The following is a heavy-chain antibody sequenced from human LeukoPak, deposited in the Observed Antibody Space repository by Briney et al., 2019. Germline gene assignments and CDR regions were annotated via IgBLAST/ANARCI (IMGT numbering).Heavy chain of an antibody. D-gene: IGHD6-13*01. Sequence: GGSLRLSCAASGFTFSSYGMHWVRQAPGKGLEWVAVISYDGSNKYYADSVKGRFTISRDNSKNTLHLQMNSLRAEDTAVYYCAKDLVAAAGVDPWGQGTLVTVSS. CDR3: AKDLVAAAGVDP. V-gene: IGHV3-30*18. J-gene: IGHJ5*02. CDR2: ISYDGSNK. CDR1: GFTFSSYG.